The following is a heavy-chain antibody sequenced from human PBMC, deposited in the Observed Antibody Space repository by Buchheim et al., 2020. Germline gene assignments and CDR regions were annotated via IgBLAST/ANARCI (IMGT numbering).Heavy chain of an antibody. CDR2: IDPSSSIT. CDR3: ARARYNTSPDY. V-gene: IGHV3-48*04. CDR1: GFYFSSYG. J-gene: IGHJ4*02. Sequence: EVQLVESEGGSVQPGGSLRLSCAASGFYFSSYGMTWVRQAPGKGLEWVSYIDPSSSITYYADSVKGRLTISSDNAKKSLFLQMNSLRAEDTAVYYCARARYNTSPDYWGQGTL. D-gene: IGHD1-14*01.